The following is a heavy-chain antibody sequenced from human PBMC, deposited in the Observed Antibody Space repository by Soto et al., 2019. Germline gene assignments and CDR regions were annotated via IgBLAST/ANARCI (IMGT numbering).Heavy chain of an antibody. CDR1: GFTFSSYT. Sequence: EVQLVESGGGLVKPGGSLRLSCAASGFTFSSYTMNWVRQAPGKGLEWVSSIRRGNSYTYYADSVKGRFTISRDDAKNSLYLQVNSLRAEDTAVYYCARDLGEEGHYYYYMDVWGKGTTVTVSS. J-gene: IGHJ6*03. CDR2: IRRGNSYT. CDR3: ARDLGEEGHYYYYMDV. V-gene: IGHV3-21*01.